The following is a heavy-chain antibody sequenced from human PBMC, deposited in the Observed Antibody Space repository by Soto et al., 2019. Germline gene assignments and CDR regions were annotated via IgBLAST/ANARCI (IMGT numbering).Heavy chain of an antibody. V-gene: IGHV3-23*01. CDR2: ISGSGGST. CDR3: AKWVYSSSWYYFDY. Sequence: EVQLLESGGGLVQPGGSLRLSCAASGFTFSSYAMSWVRQAPGKGLEWVSAISGSGGSTYYADSVKGWFPISRDNSKNTLYLQMNSLRAEDTAVYYCAKWVYSSSWYYFDYWGQGTLVTVSS. CDR1: GFTFSSYA. J-gene: IGHJ4*02. D-gene: IGHD6-13*01.